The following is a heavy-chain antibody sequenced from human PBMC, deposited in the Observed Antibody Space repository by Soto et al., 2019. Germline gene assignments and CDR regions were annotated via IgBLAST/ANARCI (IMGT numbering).Heavy chain of an antibody. V-gene: IGHV4-59*01. Sequence: SETLSLTCTVSGGSITTYQWSWIRQPPGKGLEWIGGYSGFTDYNPSLESRATISVDHSKNQFSLTLRSVTAADTAVYYCARDYGDYSFFFDYWGQEALVTVSS. CDR3: ARDYGDYSFFFDY. CDR1: GGSITTYQ. D-gene: IGHD4-17*01. J-gene: IGHJ4*02. CDR2: YSGFT.